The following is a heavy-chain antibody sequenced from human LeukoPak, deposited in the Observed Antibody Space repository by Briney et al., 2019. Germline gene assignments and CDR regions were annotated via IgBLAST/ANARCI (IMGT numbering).Heavy chain of an antibody. J-gene: IGHJ4*02. CDR1: GFTFSSYG. CDR3: ASSPDQWLADYFDY. Sequence: PGGSLRLSCAASGFTFSSYGMHWVRQAPGKGLDWVAFIHHDGSNKYYADSVRGRFTISRDNSKNTLYLQMNSLRAEDTAVYYCASSPDQWLADYFDYWGQGTLVTVSS. V-gene: IGHV3-30*02. D-gene: IGHD6-19*01. CDR2: IHHDGSNK.